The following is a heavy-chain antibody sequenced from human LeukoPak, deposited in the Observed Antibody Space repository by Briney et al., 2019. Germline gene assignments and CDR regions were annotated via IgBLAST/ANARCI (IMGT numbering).Heavy chain of an antibody. CDR3: ARDASSSSYGYYYFDY. V-gene: IGHV4-59*01. CDR2: IYYSGST. CDR1: GGSISSYY. Sequence: SETLSLTCTVSGGSISSYYWSRIRQPPGKGLEWIGYIYYSGSTNYNPSLKSRVTISVDTSKNQFSLKLSSVTAADTAVYYCARDASSSSYGYYYFDYWGQGTLVTVSS. J-gene: IGHJ4*02. D-gene: IGHD5-18*01.